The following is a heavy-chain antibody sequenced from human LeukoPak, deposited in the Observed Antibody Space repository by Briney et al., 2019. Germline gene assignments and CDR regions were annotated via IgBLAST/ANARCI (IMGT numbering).Heavy chain of an antibody. D-gene: IGHD3-16*02. Sequence: SETLSLTCTFSGGSISSGSYYWSWILQPPGKGLEWIGYIYYCGSTNYNPSLKSRVTISVDTSKNQFSLKLSSVTAADTAVYYCARHRPHYDYVWGSYRLHYFDYWGQGTLVTDSS. J-gene: IGHJ4*02. CDR2: IYYCGST. CDR3: ARHRPHYDYVWGSYRLHYFDY. V-gene: IGHV4-61*01. CDR1: GGSISSGSYY.